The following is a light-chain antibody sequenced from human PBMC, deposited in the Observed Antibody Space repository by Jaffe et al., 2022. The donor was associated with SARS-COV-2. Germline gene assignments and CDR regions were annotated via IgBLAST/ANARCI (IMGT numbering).Light chain of an antibody. Sequence: NFMLTQPHSVSESPGKTVTVSCTRSNGSIATNYVQWYQQRPGSSPTTVIFEDNQRPSGVPDRFSGSIDRSSNSASLTISGLKTEDEADYYCQSSDSRNRVFGGGTKLTVL. CDR1: NGSIATNY. V-gene: IGLV6-57*01. CDR2: EDN. CDR3: QSSDSRNRV. J-gene: IGLJ3*02.